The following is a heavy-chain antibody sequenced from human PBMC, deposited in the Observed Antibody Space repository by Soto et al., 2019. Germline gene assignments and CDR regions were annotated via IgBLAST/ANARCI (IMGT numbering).Heavy chain of an antibody. J-gene: IGHJ3*02. CDR2: IIPIFGTA. Sequence: QVQLVQSGAEVKKPGSSVKVSCKASGGTFSSYAISWVRQAPGQGLEWMGGIIPIFGTANYAQKFQGRVTITADESTSTAYMELSSLRSEDTAGYYCARSRVTYYYDRRAFDIWGQGTMVTVSS. CDR1: GGTFSSYA. CDR3: ARSRVTYYYDRRAFDI. V-gene: IGHV1-69*01. D-gene: IGHD3-22*01.